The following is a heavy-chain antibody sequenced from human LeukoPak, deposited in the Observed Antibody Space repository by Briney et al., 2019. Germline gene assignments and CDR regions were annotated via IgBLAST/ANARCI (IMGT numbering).Heavy chain of an antibody. CDR2: ISDSGDRT. Sequence: GGSLRLSCAASGFTFSSYAMSWVRQAPGKGLEWVSVISDSGDRTYYADSVKGRFTISRDNSKNTLYLQMNSLRAEDTAVYYCAKGSEGWLQFLHGYYFDYWGQGTLVTVSS. CDR3: AKGSEGWLQFLHGYYFDY. D-gene: IGHD5-24*01. CDR1: GFTFSSYA. V-gene: IGHV3-23*01. J-gene: IGHJ4*02.